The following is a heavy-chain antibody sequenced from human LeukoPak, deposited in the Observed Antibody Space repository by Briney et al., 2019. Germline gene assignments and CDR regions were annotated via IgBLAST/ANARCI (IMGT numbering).Heavy chain of an antibody. CDR2: ISYDANNE. D-gene: IGHD2-15*01. CDR3: AKAPVTTCRGAFCYPFDY. Sequence: GGSLRLSCAASGFTFSIYGMHWVRQAPGKGLEWVAVISYDANNEYYADSVKGRFTMSRDSSKNTLFLQMNRLRPEDAAVYYCAKAPVTTCRGAFCYPFDYWGLGTLVTVSS. V-gene: IGHV3-30*18. J-gene: IGHJ4*02. CDR1: GFTFSIYG.